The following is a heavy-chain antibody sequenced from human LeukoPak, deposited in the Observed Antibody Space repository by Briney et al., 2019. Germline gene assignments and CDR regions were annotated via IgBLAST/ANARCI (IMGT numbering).Heavy chain of an antibody. CDR3: AKYFGSGSYDF. CDR1: GFTFSSSA. D-gene: IGHD3-10*01. Sequence: HPGGSLRLSCAASGFTFSSSAMNWVRQAPGKGLEWVSHIGADGATTYYADSVKGRFTISRDNSKNTLHLQIDSLSADDTAVYHCAKYFGSGSYDFWGQGTLVTVSS. CDR2: IGADGATT. J-gene: IGHJ4*02. V-gene: IGHV3-23*01.